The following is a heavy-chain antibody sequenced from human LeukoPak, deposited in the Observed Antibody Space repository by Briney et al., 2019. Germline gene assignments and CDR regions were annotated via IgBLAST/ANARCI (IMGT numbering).Heavy chain of an antibody. CDR3: ASNIAAAGMVSEDAFDI. D-gene: IGHD6-13*01. V-gene: IGHV5-51*01. CDR1: GYSFTSYW. Sequence: PGESLKISCKGSGYSFTSYWISWVRQLPGKGLEWMGIIYPGDSDTRYSPSFQGQVTISADKSISTAYLQWSSLKASDTAMYYCASNIAAAGMVSEDAFDIWGQGTMVTVSS. CDR2: IYPGDSDT. J-gene: IGHJ3*02.